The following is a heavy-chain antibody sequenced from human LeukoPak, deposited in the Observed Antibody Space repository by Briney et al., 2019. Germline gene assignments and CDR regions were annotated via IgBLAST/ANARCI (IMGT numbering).Heavy chain of an antibody. V-gene: IGHV3-23*01. CDR3: ARERGLEINSRTVVQPFDY. Sequence: PGGSLRLSCAASGFTFSSYAMSWVRQAPGKGLEWVSAISGSGGSTYYADSVKGRFTISRDNSKNTLYLQMNSLRAEDTAVYYCARERGLEINSRTVVQPFDYWGQGTLVTVSS. CDR2: ISGSGGST. CDR1: GFTFSSYA. D-gene: IGHD3-22*01. J-gene: IGHJ4*02.